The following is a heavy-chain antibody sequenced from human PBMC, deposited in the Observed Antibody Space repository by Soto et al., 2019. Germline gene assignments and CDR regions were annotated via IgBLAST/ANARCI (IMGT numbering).Heavy chain of an antibody. Sequence: QVHLQQWGAGLLKPSETLSLTCAVDGGAFNGYYWTWIRQPPGKGLEWIGEINHSGSVDYNPSFNSRVPLSIDTPKKQISLTLTSVTAADTAVYYCARAGAALIRGSVGGFDFWGQGTLVTVSS. CDR2: INHSGSV. CDR1: GGAFNGYY. D-gene: IGHD3-10*01. CDR3: ARAGAALIRGSVGGFDF. J-gene: IGHJ4*02. V-gene: IGHV4-34*01.